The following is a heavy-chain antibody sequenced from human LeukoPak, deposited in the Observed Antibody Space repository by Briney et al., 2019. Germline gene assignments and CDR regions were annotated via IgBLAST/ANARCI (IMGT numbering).Heavy chain of an antibody. D-gene: IGHD2-2*02. CDR3: ARVFIPPLIVVPAAIPFDI. CDR1: GYTFTGYY. Sequence: ASVKVSCKASGYTFTGYYMHWVRQAPGQGLEWMGWINPNSGATNYAQKFQGRVTMTRDMSIRTAYMELSRLRSDDTAVYYCARVFIPPLIVVPAAIPFDIWGQGTMVTVSS. CDR2: INPNSGAT. V-gene: IGHV1-2*02. J-gene: IGHJ3*02.